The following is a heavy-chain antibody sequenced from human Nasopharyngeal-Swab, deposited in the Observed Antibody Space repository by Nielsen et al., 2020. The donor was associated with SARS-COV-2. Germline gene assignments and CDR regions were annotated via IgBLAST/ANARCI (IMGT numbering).Heavy chain of an antibody. Sequence: GESLKISCAASGFTFSTYAMTWVRQAPGKGLEWVSTIDAGGANTFYADSVKGRFTISRDNAKNSLYLQMNSLRAEDTALYYCARIGVGATYYFDYWGQGTLVTVSS. V-gene: IGHV3-23*01. CDR2: IDAGGANT. CDR3: ARIGVGATYYFDY. CDR1: GFTFSTYA. J-gene: IGHJ4*02. D-gene: IGHD1-26*01.